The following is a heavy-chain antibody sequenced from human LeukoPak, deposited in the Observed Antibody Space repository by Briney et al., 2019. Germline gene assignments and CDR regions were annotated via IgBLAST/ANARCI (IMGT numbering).Heavy chain of an antibody. Sequence: GGSLRLSCAASGFTFSNYAMSWVRQAPGKGLEWVSGISGGASSTYYADSVKGRFTISRDNADNTLYLQLNSLRAEDTAVYYCARVSFCPRCHFDYWGQGTLVTVSS. D-gene: IGHD2/OR15-2a*01. CDR3: ARVSFCPRCHFDY. V-gene: IGHV3-23*01. CDR2: ISGGASST. J-gene: IGHJ4*02. CDR1: GFTFSNYA.